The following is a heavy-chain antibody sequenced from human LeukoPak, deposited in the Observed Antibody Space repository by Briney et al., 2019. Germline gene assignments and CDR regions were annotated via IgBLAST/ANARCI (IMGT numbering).Heavy chain of an antibody. CDR3: ARDRILVWSVENWFDP. J-gene: IGHJ5*02. CDR2: IYTSGST. CDR1: GGSISSYY. V-gene: IGHV4-4*07. Sequence: SETLSLTCTVSGGSISSYYWSWIRQPAGKGLEWIGRIYTSGSTNYNPSLKSRVTMSVDTSKNQFSLKLSSVTAADTAVYYCARDRILVWSVENWFDPWGQGTLVTVSS. D-gene: IGHD3-3*01.